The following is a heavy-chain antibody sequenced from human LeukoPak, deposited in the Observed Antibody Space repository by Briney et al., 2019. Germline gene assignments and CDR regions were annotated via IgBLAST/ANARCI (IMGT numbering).Heavy chain of an antibody. V-gene: IGHV4-38-2*01. D-gene: IGHD3-10*01. Sequence: SETLSLTCGVSGYSISRGYYWAWIRQPPGKGLEWIGTIYHTGSTYYTPSLGSRVTISVDTSKNEFSLNLNSVTAADTAVYYCARAGWIITSGIDYWGQGAPVTVSS. J-gene: IGHJ4*02. CDR3: ARAGWIITSGIDY. CDR1: GYSISRGYY. CDR2: IYHTGST.